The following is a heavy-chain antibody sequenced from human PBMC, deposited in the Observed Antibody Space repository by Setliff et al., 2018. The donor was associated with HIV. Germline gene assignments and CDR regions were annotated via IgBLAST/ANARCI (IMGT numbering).Heavy chain of an antibody. V-gene: IGHV3-48*01. J-gene: IGHJ4*02. CDR2: ISSSSSTI. CDR3: ARQLSNSFDY. Sequence: PGGSLRLSCAASGLTFSSYSMNWVRQAPGKGLEWVSYISSSSSTIYYADSVKGRFTISSDNAKNSLYLQMNSLRAEDTAVYYCARQLSNSFDYWGQGALVTVSS. D-gene: IGHD1-1*01. CDR1: GLTFSSYS.